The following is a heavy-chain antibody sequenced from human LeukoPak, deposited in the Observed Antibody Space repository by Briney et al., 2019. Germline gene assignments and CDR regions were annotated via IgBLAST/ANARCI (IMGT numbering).Heavy chain of an antibody. CDR3: ARGGESYYSDY. J-gene: IGHJ4*02. V-gene: IGHV1-3*01. CDR1: GYTFTSYG. CDR2: INAGNGNT. D-gene: IGHD3-10*01. Sequence: ASVKVSCKASGYTFTSYGISWVRQAPGQRLEWMGWINAGNGNTKYSQKFQDRVTITRDTSASTAYMELSSLTSEDTAVYYCARGGESYYSDYWGQGTLVTVSS.